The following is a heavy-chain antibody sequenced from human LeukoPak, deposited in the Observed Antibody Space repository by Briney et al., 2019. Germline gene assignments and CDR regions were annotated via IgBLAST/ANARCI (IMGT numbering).Heavy chain of an antibody. J-gene: IGHJ4*02. Sequence: GESLKISCKGSGYSFTSYWIGWVRQMPGKGLEWVGIFYPGDSDTRYSPSFQGQVTLSADKSITTAYLQWSSLKASDTAIYYCARSAGSRGVADYWGQGTLVTVSS. CDR1: GYSFTSYW. CDR3: ARSAGSRGVADY. CDR2: FYPGDSDT. V-gene: IGHV5-51*01. D-gene: IGHD3-10*01.